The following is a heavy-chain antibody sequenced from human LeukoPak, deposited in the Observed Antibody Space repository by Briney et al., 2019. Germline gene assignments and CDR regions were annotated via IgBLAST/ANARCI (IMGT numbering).Heavy chain of an antibody. J-gene: IGHJ4*02. V-gene: IGHV3-15*01. CDR1: GFTFSKAW. Sequence: GGSLRLSCAASGFTFSKAWMSWVRQAPGKGLEWVGRIKSKTDGGPTDHAAPVKGRFTISRDDSRNTLSLQMNSLKTEDTAVYYCTTVTMIREHEDYWGQGTLVTVSS. CDR2: IKSKTDGGPT. CDR3: TTVTMIREHEDY. D-gene: IGHD3-22*01.